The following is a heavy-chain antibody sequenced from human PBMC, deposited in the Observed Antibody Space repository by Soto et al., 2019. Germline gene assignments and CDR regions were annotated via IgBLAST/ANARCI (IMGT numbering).Heavy chain of an antibody. V-gene: IGHV1-69*02. Sequence: GASVKVSCKASGGTFSSYTISWVRQAPGQGLEWMGRIIPILGIANYAQKFQGRVTITADKSTSTAYMELSSLRSEDTAVYYCARGSADNWFDPWGQGTLVTVSS. CDR1: GGTFSSYT. CDR3: ARGSADNWFDP. CDR2: IIPILGIA. J-gene: IGHJ5*02.